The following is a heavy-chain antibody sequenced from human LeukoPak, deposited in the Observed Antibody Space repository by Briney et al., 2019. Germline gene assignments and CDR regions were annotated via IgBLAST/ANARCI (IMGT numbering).Heavy chain of an antibody. CDR1: GFIFSSYS. CDR2: ISSSISTI. V-gene: IGHV3-48*04. Sequence: GGSLRLSCAASGFIFSSYSMNWVRQAPGKGLEWVSYISSSISTIYYADSVKGRFTISRDNAKNSLYLQMNSLRAEDTAVYYCARVRDGYILDYWGQGTLVTVSS. J-gene: IGHJ4*02. CDR3: ARVRDGYILDY. D-gene: IGHD5-24*01.